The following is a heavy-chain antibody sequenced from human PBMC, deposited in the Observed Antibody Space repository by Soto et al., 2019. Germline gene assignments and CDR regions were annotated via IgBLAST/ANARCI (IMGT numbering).Heavy chain of an antibody. V-gene: IGHV3-23*01. CDR3: AKRNTAVSTRLYSFDY. D-gene: IGHD2-2*01. Sequence: EVQLMESGGGLVQPGGSLRLSCAASGFTFSSYAMSWVRQAPGKGLEWVSTYGSSGNTYYADSVKGRFTISRDNSKNTLFLQMNSLRAEDTAVYYCAKRNTAVSTRLYSFDYWGQGTLGTVSS. CDR2: YGSSGNT. J-gene: IGHJ4*02. CDR1: GFTFSSYA.